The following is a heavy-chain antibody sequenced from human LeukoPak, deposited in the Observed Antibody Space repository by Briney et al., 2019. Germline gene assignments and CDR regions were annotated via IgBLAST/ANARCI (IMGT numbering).Heavy chain of an antibody. J-gene: IGHJ6*03. CDR3: ARGGAYCSSTSCSAYYYYYMDV. Sequence: SETLSLTCAVYGGSFSGYYWSWIRQPPGKGLEWIGEINHSGSTNYNPSLKSRVTISVDTSKNQFSLKLSSVTAADTAVYYCARGGAYCSSTSCSAYYYYYMDVWGKGTTVTVSS. CDR1: GGSFSGYY. V-gene: IGHV4-34*01. D-gene: IGHD2-2*01. CDR2: INHSGST.